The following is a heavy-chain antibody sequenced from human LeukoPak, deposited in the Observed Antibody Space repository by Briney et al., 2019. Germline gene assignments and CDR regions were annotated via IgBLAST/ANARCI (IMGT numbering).Heavy chain of an antibody. J-gene: IGHJ4*02. Sequence: EGSLKLSCAASGFTVSGSAMHWVRQASGKGLEWLGRVRSKGYNYATAYGASVKDRFIISRDDSKSTAYLQMSSLKSEDTAVYYCATLGETSGWYPDHWGQGTLVTVSS. CDR1: GFTVSGSA. CDR3: ATLGETSGWYPDH. CDR2: VRSKGYNYAT. D-gene: IGHD6-19*01. V-gene: IGHV3-73*01.